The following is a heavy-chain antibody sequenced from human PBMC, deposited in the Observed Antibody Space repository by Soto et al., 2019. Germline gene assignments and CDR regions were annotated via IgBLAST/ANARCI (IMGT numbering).Heavy chain of an antibody. Sequence: PGGSLRLSCAASGFTFSDYYMSWIRQAPGKGLEWVSYISSSGSTIYYADSVKGRFTISRDNAKNSLYLQMNSLRAEDTAVYYCARDYYCSSTSCPGNYYYYYYMDVWGKGTTVTVSS. D-gene: IGHD2-2*01. V-gene: IGHV3-11*01. J-gene: IGHJ6*03. CDR3: ARDYYCSSTSCPGNYYYYYYMDV. CDR2: ISSSGSTI. CDR1: GFTFSDYY.